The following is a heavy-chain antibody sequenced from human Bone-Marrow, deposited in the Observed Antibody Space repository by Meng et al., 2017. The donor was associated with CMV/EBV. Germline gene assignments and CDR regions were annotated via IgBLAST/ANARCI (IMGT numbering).Heavy chain of an antibody. V-gene: IGHV1-2*02. J-gene: IGHJ4*02. D-gene: IGHD6-13*01. CDR1: GYTFTDYY. CDR2: INPKNGAT. Sequence: ASVKVSCKASGYTFTDYYIHWVRQAPGQGLEWMGWINPKNGATNYDQKFQDRVTMTRDTSITTAYMELSSLRSEDTAVYYCARASRLYSSSWYMGDYWGQGTLVTVSS. CDR3: ARASRLYSSSWYMGDY.